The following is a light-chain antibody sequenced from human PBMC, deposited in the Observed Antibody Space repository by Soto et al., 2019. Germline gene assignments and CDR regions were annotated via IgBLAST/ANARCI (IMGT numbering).Light chain of an antibody. CDR3: MQALETPLT. Sequence: DIVMTQSPLSLPVTPGEPASISCRSSQSLLHSNGYNYLDWYVQKPGQSPQLLIYLGSNRASGLPDRFSGRGSGTEFTLEISRVEAEDVGVYYCMQALETPLTFGGGTKVEIK. J-gene: IGKJ4*01. CDR2: LGS. CDR1: QSLLHSNGYNY. V-gene: IGKV2-28*01.